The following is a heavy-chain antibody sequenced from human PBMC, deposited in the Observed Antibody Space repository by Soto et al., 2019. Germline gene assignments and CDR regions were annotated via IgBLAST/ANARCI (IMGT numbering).Heavy chain of an antibody. CDR3: AHRRIGVSQWNYGDFDY. V-gene: IGHV2-5*02. CDR1: GFSLSTSGVG. D-gene: IGHD3-3*01. J-gene: IGHJ4*02. CDR2: IYWDDDK. Sequence: QITLKESGSTLVKPTQTLTLTCTFSGFSLSTSGVGVGWIRQPPGKALEGLVIIYWDDDKRYSPSLRSRLTISKDTSKNQVVLIMTNVDPEDTATYFCAHRRIGVSQWNYGDFDYWGQGILVTVSS.